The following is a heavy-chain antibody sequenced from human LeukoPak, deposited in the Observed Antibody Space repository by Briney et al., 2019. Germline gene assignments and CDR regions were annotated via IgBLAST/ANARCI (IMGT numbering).Heavy chain of an antibody. CDR1: GFTFSSYS. V-gene: IGHV3-21*01. D-gene: IGHD6-6*01. CDR3: AKAADSDSSEDH. CDR2: ITSSSSYI. J-gene: IGHJ4*02. Sequence: GGSLRLSCAASGFTFSSYSMNWVRQAPGKGLEWVSSITSSSSYIYYADSVKGRFTISRDNAKNSLYLQMNSLRAEDTAVYYCAKAADSDSSEDHWGQGTLVTVSS.